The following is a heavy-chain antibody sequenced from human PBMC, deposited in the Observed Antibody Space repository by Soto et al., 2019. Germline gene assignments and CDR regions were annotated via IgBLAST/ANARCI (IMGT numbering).Heavy chain of an antibody. CDR1: GFPFSFXP. Sequence: LXLXCAASGFPFSFXPMSWVGQAPGKGLECVAGISSTAGNIYYADPVKGLFTISRDNSKNTLYVKMDSLRAEDTAVYYCANWGKSGSDFWGQGTLGTVSS. J-gene: IGHJ4*02. CDR3: ANWGKSGSDF. V-gene: IGHV3-23*01. D-gene: IGHD3-16*01. CDR2: ISSTAGNI.